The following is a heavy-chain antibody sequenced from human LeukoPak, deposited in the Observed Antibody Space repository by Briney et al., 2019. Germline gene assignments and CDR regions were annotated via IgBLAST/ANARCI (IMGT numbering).Heavy chain of an antibody. CDR1: GFTFSSHA. CDR2: ISRSGGTT. J-gene: IGHJ4*02. Sequence: GESLTLSCAASGFTFSSHAMSWIRQAPGKGLEWVSAISRSGGTTYYPDSVNGRFTISRDNTKNKLYLHMNSLRVEATAVYYCAKSSATRLGVHVAYDYWGQGTLVTVSS. CDR3: AKSSATRLGVHVAYDY. V-gene: IGHV3-23*01. D-gene: IGHD1-1*01.